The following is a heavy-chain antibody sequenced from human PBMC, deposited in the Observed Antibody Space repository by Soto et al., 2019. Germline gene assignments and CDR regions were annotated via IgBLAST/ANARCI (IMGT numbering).Heavy chain of an antibody. V-gene: IGHV3-30*18. D-gene: IGHD4-17*01. J-gene: IGHJ6*02. CDR2: ISHDGSNK. CDR3: AKEARSRAVTATRVYGMDV. Sequence: QVNLVESGGGVVQPGRSLRLSCAASGFTFSDYGMHWVRQAPGKGLEWVAAISHDGSNKFYGDSVKGRFTISRDNSKNTLLLQTDSPRDEDTAVYFCAKEARSRAVTATRVYGMDVWGQGTTVAVSS. CDR1: GFTFSDYG.